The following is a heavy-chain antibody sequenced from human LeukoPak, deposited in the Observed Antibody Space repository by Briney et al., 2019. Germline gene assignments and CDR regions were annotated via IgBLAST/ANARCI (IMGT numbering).Heavy chain of an antibody. CDR1: GFTFSSYG. CDR3: AKESTVTPGNVNWFDT. V-gene: IGHV3-21*04. J-gene: IGHJ5*02. Sequence: PGGSLRLSCAASGFTFSSYGMNWVRQAPGKGLEWVSSIGTSGSYIYYTDSVKGRFTISRDNAKNSLYLQMNRLRAEDTAVYYCAKESTVTPGNVNWFDTWGQGTLVTVSS. CDR2: IGTSGSYI. D-gene: IGHD4-17*01.